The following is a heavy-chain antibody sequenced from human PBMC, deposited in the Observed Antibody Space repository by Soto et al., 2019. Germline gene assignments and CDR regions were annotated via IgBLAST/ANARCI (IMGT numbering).Heavy chain of an antibody. CDR1: GDSVSSNSAA. CDR2: TYYRSKWYN. D-gene: IGHD6-13*01. J-gene: IGHJ4*02. CDR3: ARESRPLAAAGFFEY. Sequence: TLSLTCAISGDSVSSNSAAWNWIRQSPSRGLEWLGRTYYRSKWYNDYAVSVKSRITINTDTSKKKFSLQLNSVTPEDTAVYYCARESRPLAAAGFFEYWGQGTLVNVSA. V-gene: IGHV6-1*01.